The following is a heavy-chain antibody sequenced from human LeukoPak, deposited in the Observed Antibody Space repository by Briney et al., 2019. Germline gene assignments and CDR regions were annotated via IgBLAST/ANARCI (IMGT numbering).Heavy chain of an antibody. CDR1: GGSISSGDYY. CDR2: IYYSGST. V-gene: IGHV4-30-4*01. J-gene: IGHJ4*02. D-gene: IGHD3-10*01. CDR3: ASRTYYYGSGNRIFDY. Sequence: PSQTLSLTCTVSGGSISSGDYYWSWIRQPPGKGLEWIGYIYYSGSTYYNPSLKSRVTISVDTSENQFSLKLSTVTAADTAVYYCASRTYYYGSGNRIFDYWGRGTLVTVSS.